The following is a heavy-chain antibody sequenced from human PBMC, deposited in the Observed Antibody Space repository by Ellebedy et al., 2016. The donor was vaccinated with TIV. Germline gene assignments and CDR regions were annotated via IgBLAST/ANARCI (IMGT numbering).Heavy chain of an antibody. Sequence: ASVKVSXXASGGTFSSYAISWVRQAPGQGLEWMGWISAYNGNTNYAQKLQGRVTMTTDTSTSTAYMELRSLRSEDTAVYYCAREEEEKYCSSTSCYINYWGQGTLVTVSS. CDR1: GGTFSSYA. CDR2: ISAYNGNT. J-gene: IGHJ4*02. D-gene: IGHD2-2*02. V-gene: IGHV1-18*01. CDR3: AREEEEKYCSSTSCYINY.